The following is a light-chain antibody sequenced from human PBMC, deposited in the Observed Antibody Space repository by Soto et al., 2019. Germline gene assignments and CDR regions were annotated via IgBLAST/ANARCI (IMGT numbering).Light chain of an antibody. CDR1: QGISSG. J-gene: IGKJ2*01. Sequence: AIQVTQTQSSLSASVRDRVTITCLASQGISSGVAWYQQRPRKAPKLLIYAASSLQSGVSSRFSGSGSGTDFTLTISSLQPEDFATYYCLQAYYHPYPFGQ. CDR3: LQAYYHPYP. CDR2: AAS. V-gene: IGKV1-6*01.